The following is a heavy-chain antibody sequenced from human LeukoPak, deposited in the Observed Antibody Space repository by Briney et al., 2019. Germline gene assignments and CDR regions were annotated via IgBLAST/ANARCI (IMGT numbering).Heavy chain of an antibody. V-gene: IGHV4-34*01. CDR3: ARALSYSSGWYSLFHYYMDV. CDR2: INHSGST. CDR1: GGSFSGYY. D-gene: IGHD6-19*01. J-gene: IGHJ6*03. Sequence: PSETLSLTCAVYGGSFSGYYWSWIRQPPGKGLEWIGEINHSGSTNYNPSLKSRVTISVDTSKDQFSLKLSSVTAADTAVYYCARALSYSSGWYSLFHYYMDVWGKGTTVTVSS.